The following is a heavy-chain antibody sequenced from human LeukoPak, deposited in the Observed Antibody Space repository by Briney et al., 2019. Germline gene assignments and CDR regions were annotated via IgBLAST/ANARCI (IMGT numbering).Heavy chain of an antibody. CDR2: ISGTGGNT. D-gene: IGHD3-22*01. CDR1: GFTFSNFA. CDR3: AKTGGYYDTSDLYRPDVFDI. Sequence: GSLRLSCAASGFTFSNFAMSWVRQAPGKGLEWVSAISGTGGNTFYTDSVTGRFTISRDNSKNTLYVQMNSLRAEDTAVYYCAKTGGYYDTSDLYRPDVFDIWGQGTVVTVSS. J-gene: IGHJ3*02. V-gene: IGHV3-23*01.